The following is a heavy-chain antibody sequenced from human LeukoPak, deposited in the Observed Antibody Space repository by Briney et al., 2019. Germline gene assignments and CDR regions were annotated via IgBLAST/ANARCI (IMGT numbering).Heavy chain of an antibody. CDR3: AINYYGSGSYYHY. Sequence: PGGSLRLSCAASGFTVSSNYMSWVRQAPGKGLEWVSVIYSGGTTSYADSVKGRFTISRDNSKNVLYLQMNSLRAEDTAVYYCAINYYGSGSYYHYWGQGTLVTVSS. V-gene: IGHV3-53*01. D-gene: IGHD3-10*01. J-gene: IGHJ4*02. CDR2: IYSGGTT. CDR1: GFTVSSNY.